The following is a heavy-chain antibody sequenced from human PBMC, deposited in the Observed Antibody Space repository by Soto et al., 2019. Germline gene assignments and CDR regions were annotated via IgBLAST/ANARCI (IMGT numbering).Heavy chain of an antibody. Sequence: SETLSLTFTVSGDSISSYFWSWFRQPPGKGLEWIGYVYSTEITNYNPSLKSRVAMSIDTSKNQLSLKVRSVTDADTAVYYCERGSEAWFDPWGQGTLVTVSS. CDR2: VYSTEIT. V-gene: IGHV4-59*01. CDR3: ERGSEAWFDP. CDR1: GDSISSYF. J-gene: IGHJ5*02.